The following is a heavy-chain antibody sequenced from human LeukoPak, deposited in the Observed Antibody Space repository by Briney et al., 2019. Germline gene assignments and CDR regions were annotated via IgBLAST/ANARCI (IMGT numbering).Heavy chain of an antibody. D-gene: IGHD1-26*01. CDR3: ARSDSGSCSD. CDR2: TKNKANSYTT. V-gene: IGHV3-72*01. J-gene: IGHJ4*02. CDR1: GFTFSDHY. Sequence: PGGSLRLSCAASGFTFSDHYMDWVRQAPGKGLEWAGRTKNKANSYTTEYAASVKGRFTISRDDSKNSLYLQMNSLKTEDTAMYCCARSDSGSCSDWGQGTLVTVSS.